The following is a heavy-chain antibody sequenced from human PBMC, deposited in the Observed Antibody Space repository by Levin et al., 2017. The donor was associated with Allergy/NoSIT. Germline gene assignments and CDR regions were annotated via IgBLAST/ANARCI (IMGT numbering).Heavy chain of an antibody. J-gene: IGHJ5*02. Sequence: SFPTLVKPTQTLTLTCKFSGLSIRKRGVGVGWILLPPFPSLSFLSLLFFYDDKRYSPSLKSRLIITKDTSKNQVVLTMTSMDPVDTATYYCARYDYGDYVNWFDPWGQGTLVTVSS. V-gene: IGHV2-5*01. CDR2: LFFYDDK. CDR1: GLSIRKRGVG. D-gene: IGHD4-17*01. CDR3: ARYDYGDYVNWFDP.